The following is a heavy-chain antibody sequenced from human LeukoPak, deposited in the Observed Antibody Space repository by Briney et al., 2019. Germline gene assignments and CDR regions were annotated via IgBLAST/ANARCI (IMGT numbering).Heavy chain of an antibody. CDR3: AASSGVTLGRF. J-gene: IGHJ4*02. V-gene: IGHV4-59*04. D-gene: IGHD3-16*01. CDR1: GFSFRFYS. Sequence: KPGGSLRLSCAASGFSFRFYSMNWVRQAPGKGLEWIGSIYYSGSTSYNPSLKSRVTMSVDTSMNQVSLKVTSLTAADTAVYYCAASSGVTLGRFWGQGALVTVSS. CDR2: IYYSGST.